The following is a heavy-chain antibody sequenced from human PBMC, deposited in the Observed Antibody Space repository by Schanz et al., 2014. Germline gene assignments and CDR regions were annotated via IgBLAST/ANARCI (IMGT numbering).Heavy chain of an antibody. CDR2: IWYDGSNK. V-gene: IGHV3-33*01. CDR3: ARDHSTESYYSAGPPIDY. J-gene: IGHJ4*02. D-gene: IGHD1-26*01. Sequence: QVQLVESGGGVVQPGRSLRLSCAASGFTFSSYGMHWVRQAPGKGLEWVAVIWYDGSNKYYADSVKGRFTISRDNSKTTLILQMNIRRAEDTAVYYGARDHSTESYYSAGPPIDYWGQGTLLTVSS. CDR1: GFTFSSYG.